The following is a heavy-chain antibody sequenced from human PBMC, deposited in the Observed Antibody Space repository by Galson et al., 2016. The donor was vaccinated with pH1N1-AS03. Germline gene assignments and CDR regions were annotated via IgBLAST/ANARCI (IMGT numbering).Heavy chain of an antibody. Sequence: SLRLSCAGSGFTFDAYAMHWVRQAPGKGPVWVSRINADGSITSYADSVKGRFFISRDNAKNTVYLQMNSLRAEDTAVYYCARQDSSGYFHGLDVWGRGTTVTVSS. CDR2: INADGSIT. V-gene: IGHV3-74*01. CDR1: GFTFDAYA. J-gene: IGHJ3*01. D-gene: IGHD3-22*01. CDR3: ARQDSSGYFHGLDV.